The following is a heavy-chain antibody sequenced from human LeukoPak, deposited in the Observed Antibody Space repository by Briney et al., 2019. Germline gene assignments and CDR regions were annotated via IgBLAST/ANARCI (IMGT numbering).Heavy chain of an antibody. V-gene: IGHV4-4*02. CDR1: GGSLSSSNW. D-gene: IGHD1-26*01. J-gene: IGHJ4*02. CDR2: IYHSGSA. CDR3: ARVAGATSWSIDY. Sequence: SGTLSLTCAVSGGSLSSSNWWSWIRQPPGKGLEWIGEIYHSGSANYNPSLKSRVTISVDKSTTQFSLKLSSVTAADTAVYYCARVAGATSWSIDYWGQGTLVTVSS.